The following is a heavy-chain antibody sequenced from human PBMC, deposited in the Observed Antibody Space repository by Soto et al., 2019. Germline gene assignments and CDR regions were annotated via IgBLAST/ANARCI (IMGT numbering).Heavy chain of an antibody. CDR1: GFTFDDYA. CDR3: AKDKGYSYGYRYYYYGMDV. CDR2: ISWNSGSI. D-gene: IGHD5-18*01. J-gene: IGHJ6*02. V-gene: IGHV3-9*01. Sequence: EVQLVESGGGLVQPGRSLRLSCAASGFTFDDYAMHWVRQAPGKGLEWVSGISWNSGSIGYADSVKGRFTISRDNAKNSRYLQMNSLRAEDTALYYCAKDKGYSYGYRYYYYGMDVWGQGTTVTVSS.